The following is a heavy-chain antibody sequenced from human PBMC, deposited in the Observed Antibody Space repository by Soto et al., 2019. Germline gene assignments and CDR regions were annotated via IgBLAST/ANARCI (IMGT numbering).Heavy chain of an antibody. J-gene: IGHJ5*01. CDR3: ARAERFPRSWFDS. CDR1: GYSITAGGYY. CDR2: FYSSGSI. V-gene: IGHV4-39*01. Sequence: SETLSLTCFVSGYSITAGGYYWSWIRHHPGKGLEWIGSFYSSGSIIYNPSLRSRVSISGDTSSNQFSMSLTSVTAADTAIYFCARAERFPRSWFDSWGQGTQVTVSS.